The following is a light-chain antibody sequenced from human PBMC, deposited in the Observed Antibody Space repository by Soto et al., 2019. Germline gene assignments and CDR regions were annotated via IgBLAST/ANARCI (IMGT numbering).Light chain of an antibody. V-gene: IGLV2-14*01. CDR1: SSDVGGYNY. Sequence: QSLLTQPASVSGSPGQSITISCTGTSSDVGGYNYVSWYQQHPGKAPKVMIYEVTNRPSGVSNRFSGSKSGNTASLTISGLQAEDEAHYYCSSYTSSNTVVFGGGTKLTVL. CDR2: EVT. CDR3: SSYTSSNTVV. J-gene: IGLJ2*01.